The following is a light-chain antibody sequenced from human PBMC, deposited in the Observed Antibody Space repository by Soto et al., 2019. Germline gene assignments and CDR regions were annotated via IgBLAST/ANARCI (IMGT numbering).Light chain of an antibody. CDR2: SAS. V-gene: IGKV1-39*01. Sequence: DMQMTQSPSSLSASVGDRVTITCRASQSISSHLSWYQQKPGKAPKLLIYSASTLQTGVPSRFTGSASGSEFTLTISSLQPEDFATYFCQQGYNTPPTFGPGTKVDIK. CDR1: QSISSH. CDR3: QQGYNTPPT. J-gene: IGKJ3*01.